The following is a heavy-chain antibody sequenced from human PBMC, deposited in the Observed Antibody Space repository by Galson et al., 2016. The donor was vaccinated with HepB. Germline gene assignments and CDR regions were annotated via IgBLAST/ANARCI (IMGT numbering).Heavy chain of an antibody. CDR3: AKGWVSSGDGGVFFDY. J-gene: IGHJ4*02. Sequence: TLSLTCSVSGCSIRSGSYQWTWIRQPAGKGLEWIGHFHITGNPRYNPSLDSRVTISADTAKKEISLRLTSVTAADTAVYYCAKGWVSSGDGGVFFDYWGQGAQVSVPS. CDR2: FHITGNP. CDR1: GCSIRSGSYQ. D-gene: IGHD3-16*01. V-gene: IGHV4-61*09.